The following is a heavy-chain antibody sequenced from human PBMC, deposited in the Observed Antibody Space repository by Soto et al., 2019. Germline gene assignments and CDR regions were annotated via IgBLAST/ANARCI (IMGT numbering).Heavy chain of an antibody. D-gene: IGHD6-13*01. CDR3: ASDLMAAAGTDAFDI. CDR2: ISYSGST. V-gene: IGHV4-39*01. CDR1: GGSISSSSYY. J-gene: IGHJ3*02. Sequence: SETLSLTCTVSGGSISSSSYYWGWIRQPPGKGLEWIGSISYSGSTYYNPSLKSRVTISIGTSKNQFSLKLSSVTAADTAVYYCASDLMAAAGTDAFDIWGQGTMVTVSS.